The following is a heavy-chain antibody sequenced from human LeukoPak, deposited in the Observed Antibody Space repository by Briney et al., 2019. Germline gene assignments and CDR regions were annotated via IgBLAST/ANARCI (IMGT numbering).Heavy chain of an antibody. V-gene: IGHV4-39*01. CDR1: GGSISSSSYY. D-gene: IGHD2-15*01. CDR2: IYYSGST. Sequence: SETLSLTCTVSGGSISSSSYYWGWIRQPPGKGLEWIGSIYYSGSTYYNPSLKSRVTISVDTSKNQFSLKLSSVTAADTAVYYCARQVIGYCSGGSCSQEFDYWGQGTLVTVSS. CDR3: ARQVIGYCSGGSCSQEFDY. J-gene: IGHJ4*02.